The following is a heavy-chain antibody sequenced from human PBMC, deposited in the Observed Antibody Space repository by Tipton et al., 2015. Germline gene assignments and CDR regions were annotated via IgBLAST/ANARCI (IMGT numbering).Heavy chain of an antibody. V-gene: IGHV4-31*02. Sequence: LRLSCTVSGVSNSSGANYWNWIRQLPGKGLEWVGHIYDSGRTYYNPSLKSRTTISVDTSKNQFSLHLGSVTAADTAMYYCVRDPKSLGGWFDPWGQGTPVTVSS. D-gene: IGHD3-16*01. CDR2: IYDSGRT. CDR3: VRDPKSLGGWFDP. J-gene: IGHJ5*02. CDR1: GVSNSSGANY.